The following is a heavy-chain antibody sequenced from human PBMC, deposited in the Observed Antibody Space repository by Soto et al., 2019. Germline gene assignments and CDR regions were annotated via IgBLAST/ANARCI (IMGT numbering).Heavy chain of an antibody. CDR1: GGSVHTGSYY. D-gene: IGHD6-6*01. J-gene: IGHJ6*02. CDR3: ARGAARLPGGYYYYGMDV. V-gene: IGHV4-61*01. Sequence: PSETLSLTCTVSGGSVHTGSYYWIWLRQPPGKGLEWIGYIYYTGTTNYNPSLKSHVTISVGTSKNQFSLKVKSVSAADTAVYYCARGAARLPGGYYYYGMDVWGQGTTVTVS. CDR2: IYYTGTT.